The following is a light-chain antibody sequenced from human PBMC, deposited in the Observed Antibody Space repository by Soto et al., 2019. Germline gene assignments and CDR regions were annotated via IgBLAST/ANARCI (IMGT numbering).Light chain of an antibody. CDR3: SSYTTYSSLVV. CDR1: SSDVGGFDY. J-gene: IGLJ2*01. CDR2: EVS. Sequence: QYALTQPASVSGSPGQSITISCTGTSSDVGGFDYVSWYQQHPGKAPKLMIYEVSNRPSGVSNRFSGSKSGNTASLTISGLQADDEAEYYCSSYTTYSSLVVFGGGTKVTVL. V-gene: IGLV2-14*01.